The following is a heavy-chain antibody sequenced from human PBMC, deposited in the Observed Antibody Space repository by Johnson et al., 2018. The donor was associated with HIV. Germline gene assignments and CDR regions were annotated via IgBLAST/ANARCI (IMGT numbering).Heavy chain of an antibody. CDR2: ISSSGSTI. CDR1: GFTFSDYY. J-gene: IGHJ3*01. V-gene: IGHV3-11*04. CDR3: AKERTAMVTPFDA. D-gene: IGHD5-18*01. Sequence: QVQLVESGGGLVQPGGSLRLSCAASGFTFSDYYMSWIRQAPGKGLEWVSYISSSGSTIYYADSVKGRFTISRDNSENTLFLQMNSLRDEDTAVYYCAKERTAMVTPFDAWGQGTRVTVSS.